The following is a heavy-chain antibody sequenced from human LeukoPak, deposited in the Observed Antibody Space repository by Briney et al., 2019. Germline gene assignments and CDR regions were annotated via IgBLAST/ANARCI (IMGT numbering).Heavy chain of an antibody. CDR3: ARGIPSSIFGVVIILDYYYGMDV. CDR2: MNPNSGNT. Sequence: WASVKVSCKASGYTFTSYDINWVRQATGQGLEWMGWMNPNSGNTGYAQKFQGRVTMTRNTSISTAYMELSSVRSEDTAVYYCARGIPSSIFGVVIILDYYYGMDVWGQGTTVTVSS. D-gene: IGHD3-3*01. J-gene: IGHJ6*02. V-gene: IGHV1-8*01. CDR1: GYTFTSYD.